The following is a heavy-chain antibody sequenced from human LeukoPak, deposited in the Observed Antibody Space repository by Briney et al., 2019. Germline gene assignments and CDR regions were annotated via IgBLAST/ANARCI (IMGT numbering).Heavy chain of an antibody. CDR1: GFTFSSYW. V-gene: IGHV3-7*01. CDR3: ARVSYDFWSGYLFDY. Sequence: PGGSLRLSCAASGFTFSSYWMSWVRQAPGKGLEWVANIKQDGSEKYYVDSVKGRFTISRDNAKNSLYLQMNSLRAEDTAVYYCARVSYDFWSGYLFDYWGQGTLVTASS. CDR2: IKQDGSEK. D-gene: IGHD3-3*01. J-gene: IGHJ4*02.